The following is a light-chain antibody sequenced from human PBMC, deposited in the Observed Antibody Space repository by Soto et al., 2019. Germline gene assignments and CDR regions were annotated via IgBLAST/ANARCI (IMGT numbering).Light chain of an antibody. Sequence: IVLTQSPSTLSLSPGERATLSCRASQSVGGYLDWYQQKPGQAPRLLIYDASNRASGIPARFSGSGSGTAFTLSISSLSPEDLAVYDCHQRSNWPPLTVGGGTKVVIK. V-gene: IGKV3-11*01. CDR2: DAS. J-gene: IGKJ4*01. CDR1: QSVGGY. CDR3: HQRSNWPPLT.